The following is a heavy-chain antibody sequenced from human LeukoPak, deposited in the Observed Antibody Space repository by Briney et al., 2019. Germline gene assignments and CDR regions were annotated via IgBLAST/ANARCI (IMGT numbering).Heavy chain of an antibody. J-gene: IGHJ4*02. CDR1: GFTFSSYS. V-gene: IGHV3-21*01. Sequence: GGSLRLSCAASGFTFSSYSMNWVRQAPGKGLEWVSSISSSSSYIYYADSVKGRFAISRDNAKNSLYLQMNSLRAEDTAVYYCARADSGYPDYWGQGTLVTVSS. CDR3: ARADSGYPDY. D-gene: IGHD5-12*01. CDR2: ISSSSSYI.